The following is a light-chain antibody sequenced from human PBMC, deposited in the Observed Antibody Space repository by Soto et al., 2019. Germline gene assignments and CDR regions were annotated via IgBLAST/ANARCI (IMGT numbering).Light chain of an antibody. J-gene: IGKJ4*01. Sequence: EIVLTQSPGTLSLSPGERATLSCRASQSVTSSFLTWYQQNPGQAPRLLIYGASSRATGIPDRFSGSGSGTDFTLTISRLEHEDCAVYYCQQYGGSRLTFGGGTKVEIK. CDR1: QSVTSSF. CDR3: QQYGGSRLT. V-gene: IGKV3-20*01. CDR2: GAS.